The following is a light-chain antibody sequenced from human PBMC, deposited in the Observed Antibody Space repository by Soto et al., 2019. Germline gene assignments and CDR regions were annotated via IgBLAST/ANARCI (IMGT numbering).Light chain of an antibody. CDR3: SSYTSSSTLVV. V-gene: IGLV2-14*01. CDR2: DVS. Sequence: QSALTQPASVSGSPGQSITISCTGTSSDVGGYNYVSWYQQHPGKAPKLMIYDVSNRPSGVSNRFSGSKSGNTASLTISGLPAEDEADYYCSSYTSSSTLVVFGGGTKPTV. CDR1: SSDVGGYNY. J-gene: IGLJ2*01.